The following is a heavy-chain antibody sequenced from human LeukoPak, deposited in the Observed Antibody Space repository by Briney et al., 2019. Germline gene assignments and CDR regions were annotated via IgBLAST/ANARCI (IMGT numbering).Heavy chain of an antibody. Sequence: SETLSLTCTVSGGSISSGSYYWSWIRQPAGKGLEWIGRIYTSGSTNYNPSLKSRVTISVDTSENQFSLKLSSVTAADTAVYYCARDETVGYFDYWGQGTLVTVSS. CDR2: IYTSGST. D-gene: IGHD1-1*01. CDR1: GGSISSGSYY. CDR3: ARDETVGYFDY. V-gene: IGHV4-61*02. J-gene: IGHJ4*02.